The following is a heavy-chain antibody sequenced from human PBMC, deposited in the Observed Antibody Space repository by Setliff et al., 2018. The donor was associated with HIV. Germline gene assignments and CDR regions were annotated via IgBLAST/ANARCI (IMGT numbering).Heavy chain of an antibody. CDR3: AKDHAEAMEQQLVPEYYGMDV. J-gene: IGHJ6*02. D-gene: IGHD6-13*01. CDR1: GYTFTTYG. CDR2: ISTYSDET. V-gene: IGHV1-18*01. Sequence: ASVKVSCKPSGYTFTTYGLSWVRQAPGQGLEWMGWISTYSDETSSSQNLQGRLTMTTDTSTGTAYMELRSLRSDDTAVYYCAKDHAEAMEQQLVPEYYGMDVWGQGTTVTVSS.